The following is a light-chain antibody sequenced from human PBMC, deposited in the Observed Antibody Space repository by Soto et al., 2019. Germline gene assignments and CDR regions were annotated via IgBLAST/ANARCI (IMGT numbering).Light chain of an antibody. CDR3: QQYGDSPQT. CDR2: SAS. V-gene: IGKV3-20*01. Sequence: EIVLTQSPGTLSLSPGARATLSCRASQSVISRDLAWYQQKPGQAPKLLIYSASSRATGIPSRFSGSGSGTEFTLTISRLEPEDFAVYYCQQYGDSPQTFGPGTKVDIK. J-gene: IGKJ1*01. CDR1: QSVISRD.